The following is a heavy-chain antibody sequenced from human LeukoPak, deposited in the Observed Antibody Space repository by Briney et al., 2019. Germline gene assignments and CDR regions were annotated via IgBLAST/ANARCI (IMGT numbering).Heavy chain of an antibody. Sequence: ASVKVSCKASGYTFTSYDINWVRQATGQGLEWMGWMNPNSGNTGYAQKFQGRVTITRNTSTSTAYMELSSLRSEDTAVYYCARGGEYSGSYYDWFDPWGQGTLVTVSS. J-gene: IGHJ5*02. D-gene: IGHD1-26*01. CDR2: MNPNSGNT. CDR1: GYTFTSYD. CDR3: ARGGEYSGSYYDWFDP. V-gene: IGHV1-8*03.